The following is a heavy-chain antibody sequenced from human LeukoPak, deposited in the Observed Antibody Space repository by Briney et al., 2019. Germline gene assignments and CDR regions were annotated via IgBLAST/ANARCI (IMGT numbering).Heavy chain of an antibody. V-gene: IGHV1-2*02. Sequence: ASVKVSCKASGYTFTGYYMHWVRQAPGQGLEWMGWINPNSGGTNYAQKFQGRVTMTRDTSISTAYMELSRLRSDDTAVYYCARRSYYDFWSGYSSGGFDIWGQGTMVTVSS. J-gene: IGHJ3*02. D-gene: IGHD3-3*01. CDR1: GYTFTGYY. CDR2: INPNSGGT. CDR3: ARRSYYDFWSGYSSGGFDI.